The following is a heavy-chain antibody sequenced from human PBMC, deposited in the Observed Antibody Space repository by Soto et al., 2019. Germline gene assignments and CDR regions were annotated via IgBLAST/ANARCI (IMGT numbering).Heavy chain of an antibody. CDR3: ARDYYYYGMDV. J-gene: IGHJ6*02. Sequence: GGSLRLSCAASGFTVSSNYMSWVRQAPGKGLEWVSVIYSGGSTYYVDSVKGRFTISRDNSKNTLYLQMNSLRAEDTAVYYCARDYYYYGMDVWGQGTTVTVSS. CDR2: IYSGGST. V-gene: IGHV3-66*01. CDR1: GFTVSSNY.